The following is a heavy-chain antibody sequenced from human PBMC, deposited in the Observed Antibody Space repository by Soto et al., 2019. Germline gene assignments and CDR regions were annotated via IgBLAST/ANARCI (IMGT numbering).Heavy chain of an antibody. D-gene: IGHD3-3*01. Sequence: SETLSLTCAVYGGSFSGYYWSWIRQPPGKGLEWIGEINHSGSTNYNPSLKSRVTISVDTSKNQLSLKLSSVTAADTAVYYCARFDFWSGSLDYWGQGTLVTVSS. V-gene: IGHV4-34*01. CDR1: GGSFSGYY. J-gene: IGHJ4*02. CDR2: INHSGST. CDR3: ARFDFWSGSLDY.